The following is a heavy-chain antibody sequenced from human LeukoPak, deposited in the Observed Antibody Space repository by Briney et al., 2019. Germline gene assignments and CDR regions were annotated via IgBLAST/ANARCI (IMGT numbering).Heavy chain of an antibody. V-gene: IGHV3-30*03. CDR2: ISYDGSDK. J-gene: IGHJ4*02. D-gene: IGHD6-13*01. CDR1: GFTFSRFG. Sequence: GGSLRLSCAASGFTFSRFGMHWVRQSPGKGLEWVAVISYDGSDKYYADPVKGRFTISRDNSRDWVFLQMSSLRAEDTAVYYCASGIALYYFDYWGQGTLVTISS. CDR3: ASGIALYYFDY.